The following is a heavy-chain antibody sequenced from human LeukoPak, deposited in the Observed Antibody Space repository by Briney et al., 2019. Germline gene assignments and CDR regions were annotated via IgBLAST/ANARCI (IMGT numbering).Heavy chain of an antibody. CDR3: ARAGGSTVSHSDY. J-gene: IGHJ4*02. Sequence: GGSLRLSCAASGFTFSSYSMNWIRQAPGKGLEWVSSISSSTSYIYYADSVKGRFTISKDNAKNSLYLQMDSLRAEDTAVYYCARAGGSTVSHSDYWGQGTLVTVSS. D-gene: IGHD4-17*01. V-gene: IGHV3-21*01. CDR1: GFTFSSYS. CDR2: ISSSTSYI.